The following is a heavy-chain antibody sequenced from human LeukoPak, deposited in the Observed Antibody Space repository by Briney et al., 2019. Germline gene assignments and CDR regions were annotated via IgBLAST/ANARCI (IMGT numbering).Heavy chain of an antibody. CDR1: GFTFSNYR. CDR3: AKDRMRYSSGWYLGY. D-gene: IGHD6-19*01. Sequence: GGSLRLSCAASGFTFSNYRVNWVRQAPGKGLEWVSAISGSGGSTYYADSVKGRFTISRDNSKNTLYLQMNSLRAEDTAVYYCAKDRMRYSSGWYLGYWGQGTLVTVSS. J-gene: IGHJ4*02. CDR2: ISGSGGST. V-gene: IGHV3-23*01.